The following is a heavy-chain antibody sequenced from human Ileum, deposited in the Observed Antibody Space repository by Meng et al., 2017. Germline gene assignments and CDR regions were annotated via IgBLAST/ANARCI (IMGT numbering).Heavy chain of an antibody. CDR2: INPSGGST. V-gene: IGHV1-46*01. D-gene: IGHD3-22*01. CDR3: ARDGFLVYYDSSGYPDY. CDR1: GHTFTSYY. J-gene: IGHJ4*02. Sequence: QVQRVQSGAEVKKPGASVKVSCKASGHTFTSYYMHWVRQAPGQGLEWMGIINPSGGSTSYAQKFQGRVTMTRDTSTSTVYMELSSLRSEDTAVYYCARDGFLVYYDSSGYPDYWGQGTLVTVSS.